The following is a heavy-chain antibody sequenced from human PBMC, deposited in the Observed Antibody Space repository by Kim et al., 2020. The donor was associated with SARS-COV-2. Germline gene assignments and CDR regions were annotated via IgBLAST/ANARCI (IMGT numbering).Heavy chain of an antibody. J-gene: IGHJ4*02. Sequence: SETLSLTCTVSGGSVSSGSYYWSWIRQPPGKGLEWIGYIYYSGSTNYNPSLKSRVTISVDTSKNQFSLKLSSVTAADTAVYYCARAAPPELNTRGPKYYFDYWGQGTLVTVSS. CDR2: IYYSGST. CDR3: ARAAPPELNTRGPKYYFDY. V-gene: IGHV4-61*01. D-gene: IGHD3-10*01. CDR1: GGSVSSGSYY.